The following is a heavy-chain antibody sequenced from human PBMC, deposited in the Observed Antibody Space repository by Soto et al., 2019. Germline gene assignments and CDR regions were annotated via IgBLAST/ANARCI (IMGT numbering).Heavy chain of an antibody. V-gene: IGHV1-69*12. D-gene: IGHD2-2*01. Sequence: QVQLVQSGAEVKKPGSSVKVSCKASGGTFSSYAISWVRQAPGQGLEWMGGIIPIFGTADYAQKFQGRVTINADESTSTAYIELSSLRSEDTAVYYCARHVPAAGYYYGMDVWGQGTTVTVSS. CDR2: IIPIFGTA. CDR3: ARHVPAAGYYYGMDV. CDR1: GGTFSSYA. J-gene: IGHJ6*02.